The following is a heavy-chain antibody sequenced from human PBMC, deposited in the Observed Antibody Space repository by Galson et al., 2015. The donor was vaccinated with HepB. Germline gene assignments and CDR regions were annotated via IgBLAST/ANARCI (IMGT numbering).Heavy chain of an antibody. CDR1: AFTVSSHA. V-gene: IGHV3-30-3*01. J-gene: IGHJ4*02. Sequence: SLRLSSAAHAFTVSSHAMSWVRQAQGKDLGGVPIIPCDGSNKYYAHSVKGRFTISRDNSKNTLYLQMNSLRNEETAVYYCARAKYQMSLWGYWGQGTLVTVSS. CDR3: ARAKYQMSLWGY. CDR2: IPCDGSNK. D-gene: IGHD2-21*01.